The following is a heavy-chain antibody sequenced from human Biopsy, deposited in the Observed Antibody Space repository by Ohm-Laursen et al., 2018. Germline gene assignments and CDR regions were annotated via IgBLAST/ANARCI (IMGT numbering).Heavy chain of an antibody. CDR1: GASVKPSGYF. CDR3: VREPKTGTAEAWYFDL. Sequence: TLSLTCSVPGASVKPSGYFWAWIRQRPGKGLEWIGYISYNERTHYNPSLTSRLAISFDTSNNRISLQLRSVSVADTAVYYCVREPKTGTAEAWYFDLWGRGSPVTVPS. J-gene: IGHJ2*01. CDR2: ISYNERT. D-gene: IGHD3-9*01. V-gene: IGHV4-31*03.